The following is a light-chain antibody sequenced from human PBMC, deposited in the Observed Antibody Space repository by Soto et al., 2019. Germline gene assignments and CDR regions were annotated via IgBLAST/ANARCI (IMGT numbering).Light chain of an antibody. V-gene: IGKV3-20*01. CDR3: QQYGRSPWT. CDR2: GAS. CDR1: QSISSSY. Sequence: EIVLTQSPGTLSLSPGERATLSCRASQSISSSYLAWYQQKPGQAPRLLIYGASSRATGIPDRFSGSGSGTDFTLTISRLEPEDFAMYHCQQYGRSPWTFGQGTKVDIK. J-gene: IGKJ1*01.